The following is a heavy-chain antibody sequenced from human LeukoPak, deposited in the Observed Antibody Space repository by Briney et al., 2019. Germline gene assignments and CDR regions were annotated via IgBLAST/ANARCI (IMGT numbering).Heavy chain of an antibody. D-gene: IGHD3-22*01. CDR3: AKGSSGYFADL. CDR2: ISNDGGGT. CDR1: GFIFNNYG. V-gene: IGHV3-23*01. Sequence: PGGSLRLSCAASGFIFNNYGLIWVRQAPGKGLEWVSAISNDGGGTQYADFVEGRFTISRDNSKNTLFPQMSSLRAEDTALYYCAKGSSGYFADLWGQGTLVTVSS. J-gene: IGHJ5*02.